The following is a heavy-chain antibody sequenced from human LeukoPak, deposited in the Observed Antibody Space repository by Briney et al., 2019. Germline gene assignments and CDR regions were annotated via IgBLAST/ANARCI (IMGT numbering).Heavy chain of an antibody. J-gene: IGHJ4*02. CDR2: ISYDGSNK. Sequence: PGGSLRLSCAASGFTFSSYAMHWVRQAPGKGLEWVAVISYDGSNKYYADSVKDRFTISRDNSKNTLYLQMNSLRAEDTAVYYCARGSGSYYPYFDYWGQGTLVTVSS. V-gene: IGHV3-30*04. D-gene: IGHD3-10*01. CDR3: ARGSGSYYPYFDY. CDR1: GFTFSSYA.